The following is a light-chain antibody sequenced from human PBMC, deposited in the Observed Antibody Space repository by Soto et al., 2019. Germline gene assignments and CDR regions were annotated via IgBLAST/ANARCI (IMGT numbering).Light chain of an antibody. CDR1: SSNIGALYD. Sequence: QSVLTQPPSVSGALGPRVTLSCTGSSSNIGALYDVNWCQQLPGTAPKLLIYDNNNRPSGVPDRFSGSKSGTSASLAITGLQAEDEADYYCQSYDNSLSGHVVFGGGTKLTVL. CDR2: DNN. J-gene: IGLJ2*01. CDR3: QSYDNSLSGHVV. V-gene: IGLV1-40*01.